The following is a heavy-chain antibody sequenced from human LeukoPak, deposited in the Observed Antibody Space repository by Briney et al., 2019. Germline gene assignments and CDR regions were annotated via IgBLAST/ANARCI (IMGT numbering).Heavy chain of an antibody. CDR2: IWYDGSNK. CDR3: ARENHPYDYVWGSFDY. CDR1: GFTFSSYG. D-gene: IGHD3-16*01. V-gene: IGHV3-33*01. J-gene: IGHJ4*02. Sequence: GGSLRLSCAASGFTFSSYGMHWVRQAPGKGLEWVAVIWYDGSNKYYADSVKGRFTISRDNSKNTLYLQMNSLRAEDTAVYYCARENHPYDYVWGSFDYWGQGTLVTVSS.